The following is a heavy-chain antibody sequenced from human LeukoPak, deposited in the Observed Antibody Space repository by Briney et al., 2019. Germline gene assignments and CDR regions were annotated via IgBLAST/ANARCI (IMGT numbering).Heavy chain of an antibody. J-gene: IGHJ4*02. CDR3: ATSGWYLLPGVY. D-gene: IGHD6-19*01. CDR1: GFTFTDYY. CDR2: IYYSGST. Sequence: PGGSLRLSCAASGFTFTDYYMSWIRQAPGKGLEWIGSIYYSGSTYYNPSLESRVTISVDTSKNQFSLKLSSVTAADTAVYYCATSGWYLLPGVYWGQGTLVTVSS. V-gene: IGHV4-59*05.